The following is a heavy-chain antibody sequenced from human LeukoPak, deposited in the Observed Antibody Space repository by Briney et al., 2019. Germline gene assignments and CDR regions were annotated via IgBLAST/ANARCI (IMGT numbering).Heavy chain of an antibody. D-gene: IGHD3-22*01. V-gene: IGHV4-34*01. CDR2: INHSGST. Sequence: SETLSLTCAVYGGSFSGYYWSWIRQPPGKGLEWIGEINHSGSTNYNPSLKSRVTISVDTSKNQFSLKLSSVTAADTAVYYCARHDSSSGYYYLDYWGQGTLVTVSS. CDR1: GGSFSGYY. J-gene: IGHJ4*02. CDR3: ARHDSSSGYYYLDY.